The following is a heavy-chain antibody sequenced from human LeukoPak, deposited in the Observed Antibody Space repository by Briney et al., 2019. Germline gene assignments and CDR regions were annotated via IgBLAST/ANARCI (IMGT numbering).Heavy chain of an antibody. Sequence: SVKVSCKASGYTFTSYGISWVRQAPGQGLEWMGGTIPIFGTANYAQKFQGRVTITTDESTSTAYMELSSLRSEDTAVYYCARGHLRQWLPPRWYYYYMDVWGKGTTVTVSS. J-gene: IGHJ6*03. CDR2: TIPIFGTA. CDR1: GYTFTSYG. V-gene: IGHV1-69*05. CDR3: ARGHLRQWLPPRWYYYYMDV. D-gene: IGHD6-19*01.